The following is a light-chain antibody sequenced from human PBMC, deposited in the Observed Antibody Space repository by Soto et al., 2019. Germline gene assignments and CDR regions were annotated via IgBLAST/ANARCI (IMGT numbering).Light chain of an antibody. Sequence: EIVLTQSPGTLSLSPGERATLSCRASESVSSTTLAWYQQKPGQAPRLLMYGVSTRATGIPDRFSGSGSGTDFTLNINRLEPEDFAVYFCQHYDNSVWTFGQGTKVEIK. V-gene: IGKV3-20*01. J-gene: IGKJ1*01. CDR1: ESVSSTT. CDR3: QHYDNSVWT. CDR2: GVS.